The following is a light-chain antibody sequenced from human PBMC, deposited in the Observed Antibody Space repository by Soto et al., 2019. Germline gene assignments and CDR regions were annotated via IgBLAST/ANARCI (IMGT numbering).Light chain of an antibody. J-gene: IGKJ5*01. CDR3: QQRSDWPPIT. CDR1: QSVNSY. Sequence: EIVLRQSPATLSLSPGERATLSCRASQSVNSYLAWYQQKPGQAPRLLIYVASNRAAGIPARFSGSGSGTDFTLTISSLEPEDFAVYYCQQRSDWPPITFGQGTRLEIK. V-gene: IGKV3-11*01. CDR2: VAS.